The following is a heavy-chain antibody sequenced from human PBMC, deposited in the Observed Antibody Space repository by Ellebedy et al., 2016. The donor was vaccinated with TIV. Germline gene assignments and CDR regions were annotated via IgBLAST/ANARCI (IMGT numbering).Heavy chain of an antibody. CDR1: GGSISSYY. CDR2: THDSGST. CDR3: ARSYKRTARDAFDI. Sequence: MPSETLSLTCSVSGGSISSYYWSWIRQPPGKGLEWIGFTHDSGSTNYNPSLKSRVTISVDTSKNQFSLKLSSVTAADTAVYYCARSYKRTARDAFDIWGQGTMVTVSS. D-gene: IGHD1-14*01. J-gene: IGHJ3*02. V-gene: IGHV4-59*01.